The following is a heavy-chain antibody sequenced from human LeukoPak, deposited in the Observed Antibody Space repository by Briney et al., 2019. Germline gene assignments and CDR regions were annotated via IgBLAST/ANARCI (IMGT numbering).Heavy chain of an antibody. V-gene: IGHV1-2*02. Sequence: ASVKVSCKASGYTFIGYYIHWVRQAPGQGLEWMGGINPNSGGTNYAQRFQGRVTMTRDTSISTAYMELSRLRSDDTAVYYCARGLDTYYFDSSGYYHGDYWGQGTLVTVSS. CDR3: ARGLDTYYFDSSGYYHGDY. CDR1: GYTFIGYY. J-gene: IGHJ4*02. D-gene: IGHD3-22*01. CDR2: INPNSGGT.